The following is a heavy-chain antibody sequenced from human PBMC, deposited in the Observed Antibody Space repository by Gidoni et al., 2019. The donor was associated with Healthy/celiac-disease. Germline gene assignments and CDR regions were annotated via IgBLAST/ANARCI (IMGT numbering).Heavy chain of an antibody. Sequence: EVQLVESGGGLVKPGGSLRLSCAASGFPFSSYSMNWVRQAPGKGLEWVSSISSSSSYIYYADSVKGRFTISRDNAKNSLYLQMNSLRAEDTAVYYCARVLGSGWGDVWGQGTTVTVSS. V-gene: IGHV3-21*01. D-gene: IGHD3-10*01. CDR2: ISSSSSYI. CDR3: ARVLGSGWGDV. J-gene: IGHJ6*02. CDR1: GFPFSSYS.